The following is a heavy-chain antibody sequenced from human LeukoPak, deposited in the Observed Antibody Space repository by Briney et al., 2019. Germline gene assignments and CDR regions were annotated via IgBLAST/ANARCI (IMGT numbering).Heavy chain of an antibody. CDR1: GGSFSGYY. Sequence: SETLSLTCAVYGGSFSGYYWSWIRQPPGKGLEWIGEINHSGSTNHNPSLKSRVTISVDTSKNQFSLKLSSVTAADTAVYYCASSGYYYGKGDYWGQGTLVTVSS. D-gene: IGHD3-22*01. CDR3: ASSGYYYGKGDY. J-gene: IGHJ4*02. CDR2: INHSGST. V-gene: IGHV4-34*01.